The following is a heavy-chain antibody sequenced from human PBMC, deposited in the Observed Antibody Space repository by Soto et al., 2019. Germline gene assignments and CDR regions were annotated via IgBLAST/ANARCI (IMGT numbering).Heavy chain of an antibody. V-gene: IGHV3-15*07. D-gene: IGHD2-2*01. CDR2: IKSKTAGGTT. Sequence: PGGSLRLSCAASGFTFSNAWMNWVRQAPGKGLEWVGRIKSKTAGGTTDYAAPVRGRFTISRDDSKNTLYLQMNSLESDDTAVYYCTTDLASSRRGHNFDPWGQGTLVTVSS. J-gene: IGHJ5*02. CDR3: TTDLASSRRGHNFDP. CDR1: GFTFSNAW.